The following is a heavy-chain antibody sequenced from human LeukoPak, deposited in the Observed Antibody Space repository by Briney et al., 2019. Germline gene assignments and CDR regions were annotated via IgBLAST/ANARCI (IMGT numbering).Heavy chain of an antibody. CDR1: GGSISSDGYS. D-gene: IGHD5-24*01. CDR2: IYHSGST. CDR3: ARGDGYNFRGWFDP. Sequence: SQTLCLTCAVSGGSISSDGYSWNWIRQPPVKGLEWIGYIYHSGSTYYNPSLKSRVTISVDRSKNQFSLKLSSVTAADTAVYYCARGDGYNFRGWFDPWGQGTLVSVSS. V-gene: IGHV4-30-2*01. J-gene: IGHJ5*02.